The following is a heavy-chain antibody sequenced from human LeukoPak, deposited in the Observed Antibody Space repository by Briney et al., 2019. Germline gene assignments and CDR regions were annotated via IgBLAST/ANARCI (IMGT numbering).Heavy chain of an antibody. CDR1: GGSISSSSYY. Sequence: PSETLSLTCTVSGGSISSSSYYWGWIRQPPGKGQEWIGSIYYSGSTYYNPSLKSRVTISVDTSKNQFSLKLSSVTAADTAVYYCARRHRFLEGLDWFDPWGQGTLVTVSS. V-gene: IGHV4-39*01. D-gene: IGHD3-3*01. CDR2: IYYSGST. J-gene: IGHJ5*02. CDR3: ARRHRFLEGLDWFDP.